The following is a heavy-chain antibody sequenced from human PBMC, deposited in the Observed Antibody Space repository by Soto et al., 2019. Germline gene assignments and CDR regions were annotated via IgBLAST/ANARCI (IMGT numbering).Heavy chain of an antibody. CDR3: ATPHLRGRHYDFRSPPTASLYRYGLGV. V-gene: IGHV1-69*01. CDR1: RGTFNTSP. CDR2: SLPVVGMV. J-gene: IGHJ6*02. Sequence: QVQLAQSGAEVKKPGSSVRVSCQTSRGTFNTSPISWIRQAPGQGLEWLGDSLPVVGMVNYARQFQDRLNLTADDSTPGVCMEVRRLKPEATAVYFCATPHLRGRHYDFRSPPTASLYRYGLGVWGQGTTVIVSS. D-gene: IGHD3-3*01.